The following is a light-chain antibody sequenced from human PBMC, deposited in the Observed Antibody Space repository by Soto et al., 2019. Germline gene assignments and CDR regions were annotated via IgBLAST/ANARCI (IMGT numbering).Light chain of an antibody. CDR1: QDISTY. J-gene: IGKJ3*01. V-gene: IGKV1-33*01. Sequence: DIQMTQSPSSLSASVGDRVTITCQASQDISTYLNWYQQKPGKAPKLLIYDASNLETGVPSRFSGSGSGTDFTFTISSLQPEDIAKYYCQQYDNLPPFTFGPGTKVDIK. CDR3: QQYDNLPPFT. CDR2: DAS.